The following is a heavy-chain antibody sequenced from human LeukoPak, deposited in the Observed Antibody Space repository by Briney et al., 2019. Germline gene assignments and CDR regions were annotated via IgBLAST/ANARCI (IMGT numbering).Heavy chain of an antibody. J-gene: IGHJ5*02. CDR1: GFNFSSFA. V-gene: IGHV3-23*01. CDR3: AKDRRIVAVGPRRTIKDCLDP. CDR2: ISGSGDTT. Sequence: GGSLRLSCAASGFNFSSFAMNWVRQAPGKGLEWVSIISGSGDTTHYTDSVKGRFTISRDNSKNTLYLQMKSLRAEDTAVYYCAKDRRIVAVGPRRTIKDCLDPWGQGTLVTVSS. D-gene: IGHD3-22*01.